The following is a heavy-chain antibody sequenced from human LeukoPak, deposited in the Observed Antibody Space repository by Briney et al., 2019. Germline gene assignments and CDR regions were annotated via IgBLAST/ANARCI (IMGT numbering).Heavy chain of an antibody. CDR2: IIPILGIA. CDR3: ARVNGYSYGSMYYFDY. J-gene: IGHJ4*02. CDR1: GGTFSSYT. V-gene: IGHV1-69*02. Sequence: ASVKVSCKASGGTFSSYTISWVRQAPGQGLEWMGRIIPILGIANYAQKSKGRVTITADKSTSTAYMELSSLRSEETAVYYCARVNGYSYGSMYYFDYWGQGTLVTVSS. D-gene: IGHD5-18*01.